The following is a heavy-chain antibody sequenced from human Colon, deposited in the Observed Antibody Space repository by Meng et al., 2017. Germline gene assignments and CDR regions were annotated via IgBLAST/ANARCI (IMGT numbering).Heavy chain of an antibody. Sequence: GAGGKKSGALVKVSCKAVDYNFLVYDLHWVRQAPGKGLEYMGRINPHSGAPIYAQRFQGRVTMTRDTSIHTVYMELSSLRSDDKAIYYCATLEGTFRSTSGSAPDFWGQGTLVTVSS. V-gene: IGHV1-2*06. CDR1: DYNFLVYD. D-gene: IGHD2/OR15-2a*01. CDR3: ATLEGTFRSTSGSAPDF. J-gene: IGHJ4*02. CDR2: INPHSGAP.